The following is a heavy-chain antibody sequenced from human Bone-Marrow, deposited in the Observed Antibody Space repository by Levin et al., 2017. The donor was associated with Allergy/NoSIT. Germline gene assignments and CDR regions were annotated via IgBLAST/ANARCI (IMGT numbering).Heavy chain of an antibody. CDR3: TRIGRGNSDHYYFDY. Sequence: GGSLRLSCTASGFTFGDYAMSWFRQAPGKGLEWVGFIRSKAYGGTTEYAASVKGRFTISRDDSKSIAYLQMNSLKTEDTAVYYCTRIGRGNSDHYYFDYWGQGTLATVSS. D-gene: IGHD4-23*01. V-gene: IGHV3-49*03. J-gene: IGHJ4*02. CDR2: IRSKAYGGTT. CDR1: GFTFGDYA.